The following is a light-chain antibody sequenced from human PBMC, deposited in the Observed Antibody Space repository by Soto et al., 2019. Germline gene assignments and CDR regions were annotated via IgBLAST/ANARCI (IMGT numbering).Light chain of an antibody. V-gene: IGLV1-44*01. CDR3: AAWDDSLTGPV. CDR1: SSNIGSNT. CDR2: SDD. J-gene: IGLJ3*02. Sequence: QSVLTQPPSASGTPGQRVTFSCSGSSSNIGSNTVNWYQQVPGTAPKLLIYSDDQRPSGVPDRFSGSKSGTSASLAISSLQSEDVADYYCAAWDDSLTGPVFGGGTKVTV.